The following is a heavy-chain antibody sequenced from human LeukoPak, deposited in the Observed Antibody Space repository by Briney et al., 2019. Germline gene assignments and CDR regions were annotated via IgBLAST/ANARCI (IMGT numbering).Heavy chain of an antibody. V-gene: IGHV4-59*01. CDR1: GGSFSGYY. Sequence: SETLSLTCAVYGGSFSGYYWSWIRQPPGKGLEWIGYIYYSGSTNYNPSLKSRVTISVDTSKNQFSLKLSSVTAADTAVYYCARDGGYDCGFDPWGQGTLVTVSS. J-gene: IGHJ5*02. D-gene: IGHD5-12*01. CDR2: IYYSGST. CDR3: ARDGGYDCGFDP.